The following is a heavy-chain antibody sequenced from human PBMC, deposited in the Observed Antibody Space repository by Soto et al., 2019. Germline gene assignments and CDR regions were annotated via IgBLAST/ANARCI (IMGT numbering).Heavy chain of an antibody. D-gene: IGHD4-4*01. V-gene: IGHV1-69*13. J-gene: IGHJ5*02. Sequence: EASVKVSCKASGGTFSSYAISWVRQAPGQGLEWMGGIIPIFGTANYAQKFQGRVTITADESTSTAYMELSSLRSEDTAVYYCAPAYDYSNEPNWFDPWGQGTLVTVSS. CDR3: APAYDYSNEPNWFDP. CDR2: IIPIFGTA. CDR1: GGTFSSYA.